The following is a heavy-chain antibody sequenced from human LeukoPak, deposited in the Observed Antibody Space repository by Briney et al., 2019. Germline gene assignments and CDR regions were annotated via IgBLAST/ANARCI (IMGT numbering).Heavy chain of an antibody. CDR3: ARPVDYYDILTGFDF. CDR1: GFTFSTYG. D-gene: IGHD3-9*01. Sequence: GGSLRLSCAASGFTFSTYGMHWLRQAPGEGLEWVALIRYDGSNKYYEDSVKGRFTISRENSKNTLYLQMNSLRAEDTAVYYCARPVDYYDILTGFDFWGQGTLVAVSS. J-gene: IGHJ4*02. CDR2: IRYDGSNK. V-gene: IGHV3-33*01.